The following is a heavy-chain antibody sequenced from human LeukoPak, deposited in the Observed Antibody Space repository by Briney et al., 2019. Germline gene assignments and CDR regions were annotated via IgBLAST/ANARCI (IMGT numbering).Heavy chain of an antibody. CDR3: ARVRVRGGYRGYSGYEFDY. CDR1: GYTFTSYG. Sequence: AASVKVSCKASGYTFTSYGISWVRQAPGQGLEWMGWISAYNGNTNYAQKLQGRVTMTTDTSTSTAYMELRSLRSDDTAVYYCARVRVRGGYRGYSGYEFDYWGQGTLVTVSS. J-gene: IGHJ4*02. D-gene: IGHD5-12*01. V-gene: IGHV1-18*01. CDR2: ISAYNGNT.